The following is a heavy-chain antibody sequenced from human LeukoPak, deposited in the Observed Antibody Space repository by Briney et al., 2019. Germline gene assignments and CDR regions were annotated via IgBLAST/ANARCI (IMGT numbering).Heavy chain of an antibody. Sequence: GESLRLSCAASGFTFSSYWMSWVRQAPGKGLEWVANIKQDGSEKYYVDSVKGRFTISRDNAKNSLYLQMNSLRAEDTAVYYCASPHDYGDRFDYWGQGTLVTVSS. D-gene: IGHD4-17*01. CDR1: GFTFSSYW. J-gene: IGHJ4*02. CDR3: ASPHDYGDRFDY. CDR2: IKQDGSEK. V-gene: IGHV3-7*01.